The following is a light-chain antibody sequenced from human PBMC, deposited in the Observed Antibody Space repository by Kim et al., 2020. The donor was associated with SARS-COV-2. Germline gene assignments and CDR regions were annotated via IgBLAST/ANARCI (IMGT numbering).Light chain of an antibody. Sequence: DIVMTQSPLSLPVTPGEPASISCRSSQSLLHSNGYNYLDWYLQKPGQSPQLLIYLGSNRASGVPDRFSGSGSGTDFTLKISTVDAEDVGVYYCMQALQTPITFGPGTKVDIK. CDR3: MQALQTPIT. V-gene: IGKV2-28*01. J-gene: IGKJ3*01. CDR1: QSLLHSNGYNY. CDR2: LGS.